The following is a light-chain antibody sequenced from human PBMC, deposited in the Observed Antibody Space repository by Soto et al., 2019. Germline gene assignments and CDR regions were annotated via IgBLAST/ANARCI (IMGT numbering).Light chain of an antibody. J-gene: IGKJ5*01. CDR3: QQYGSSPPIT. CDR2: GAS. Sequence: IVLTRSPGTLFLSAGETATLSCRASQSVSSSYLAWYQQKPGQAPRLLIYGASSRATGIPDRFSGSGSGTDFTLTISRLEPEDFAVYYCQQYGSSPPITFGQGTRLEIK. V-gene: IGKV3-20*01. CDR1: QSVSSSY.